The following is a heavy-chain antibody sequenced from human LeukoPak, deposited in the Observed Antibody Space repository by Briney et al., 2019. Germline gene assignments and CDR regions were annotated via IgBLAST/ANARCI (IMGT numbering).Heavy chain of an antibody. J-gene: IGHJ3*02. D-gene: IGHD3-3*01. V-gene: IGHV3-74*01. Sequence: HPGGSLRLSCATSGFTLSSYWMHWVRQVPGKGLEWLSRINNDGVSTSYADSVKGRFTISRDNSKNTLYLQMNSLRAEDTAVYYCAKDQGYDFWSGYTNAFDIWGQGTMVTVSS. CDR3: AKDQGYDFWSGYTNAFDI. CDR2: INNDGVST. CDR1: GFTLSSYW.